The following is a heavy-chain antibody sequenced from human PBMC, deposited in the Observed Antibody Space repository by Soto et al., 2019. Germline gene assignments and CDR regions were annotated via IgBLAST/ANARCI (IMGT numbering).Heavy chain of an antibody. D-gene: IGHD1-26*01. CDR2: INPNSGCT. CDR3: ARRMSGSYWPCYYYYYGMDV. V-gene: IGHV1-2*02. J-gene: IGHJ6*02. Sequence: ASVKVSCKASGYTFTGYYMHSVRQAPGQGLEWMGWINPNSGCTNYAQKFQGRVTMTRDTSISTAYMELSRLRSDDTAVYYCARRMSGSYWPCYYYYYGMDVWGQGTTVTVSS. CDR1: GYTFTGYY.